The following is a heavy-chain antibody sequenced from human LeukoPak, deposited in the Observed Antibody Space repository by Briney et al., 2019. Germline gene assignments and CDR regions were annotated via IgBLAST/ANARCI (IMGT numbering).Heavy chain of an antibody. Sequence: GGSLRLSCAASGFTFSSYAMSWVRQAPGKGLEWVSAISGSGGSTYYADSVKGRFTISRDNSKNTLNLQMNSLRAEDTAVYYCAKDVITIFGVVISHYFDCWGQGTLVTVSS. CDR3: AKDVITIFGVVISHYFDC. J-gene: IGHJ4*02. CDR2: ISGSGGST. V-gene: IGHV3-23*01. D-gene: IGHD3-3*01. CDR1: GFTFSSYA.